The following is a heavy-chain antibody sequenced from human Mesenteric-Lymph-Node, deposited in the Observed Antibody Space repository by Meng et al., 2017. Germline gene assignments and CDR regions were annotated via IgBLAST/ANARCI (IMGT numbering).Heavy chain of an antibody. Sequence: SQTLSLTCAVYGGSFSGYYWSWIRQPPGKGLEWIGEINHSGSTNYNPSLKSRVTISVDTSKNQFSLKLSSVTAADTAVYYCATSRVVAATPGWFDPWGQGTLVTVSS. CDR2: INHSGST. V-gene: IGHV4-34*01. CDR1: GGSFSGYY. D-gene: IGHD2-15*01. J-gene: IGHJ5*02. CDR3: ATSRVVAATPGWFDP.